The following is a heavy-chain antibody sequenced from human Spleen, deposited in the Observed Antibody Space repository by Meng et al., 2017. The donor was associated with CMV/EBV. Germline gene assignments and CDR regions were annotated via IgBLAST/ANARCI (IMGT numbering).Heavy chain of an antibody. V-gene: IGHV3-23*01. CDR1: GFTFSDHA. CDR2: ISGSGTST. Sequence: CAPSGFTFSDHAMNWVRQAPGKGLEWVSGISGSGTSTDYVDSVKGRFTISRDNSKKTLYLQMNSLRDEDTAIYYCAKLDCSGGLCFHHWGQGTLVTVSS. D-gene: IGHD2-15*01. CDR3: AKLDCSGGLCFHH. J-gene: IGHJ4*02.